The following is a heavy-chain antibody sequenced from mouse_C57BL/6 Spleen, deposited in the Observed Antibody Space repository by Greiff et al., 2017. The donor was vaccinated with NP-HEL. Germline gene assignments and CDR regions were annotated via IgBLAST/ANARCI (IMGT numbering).Heavy chain of an antibody. CDR1: GYTFTSYW. Sequence: QVQLQQSGAELVKPGASVKLSCKASGYTFTSYWMHWVKQRPGQGLEWIGMIHPNSGSTNYNEKFKSKATLTVDKSSSTAYMQLSSLTSEDSAVYYCAREGLYSNYDDWGQGTTLTVSS. J-gene: IGHJ2*01. CDR2: IHPNSGST. D-gene: IGHD2-5*01. CDR3: AREGLYSNYDD. V-gene: IGHV1-64*01.